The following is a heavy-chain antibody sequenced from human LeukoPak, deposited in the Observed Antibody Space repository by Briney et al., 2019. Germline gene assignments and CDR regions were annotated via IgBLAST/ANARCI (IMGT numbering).Heavy chain of an antibody. D-gene: IGHD3-22*01. V-gene: IGHV4-39*01. CDR1: GGSISSGGYY. Sequence: SQTLSLTCTVSGGSISSGGYYWGWIRQSPGKGLEWIGAIYYRGTTSYNPSLKSRAIISVDTSKNQFSLKLSSVTAADTALYYCARLSYYYDVSGNLFDYWGQGILVTISS. CDR2: IYYRGTT. J-gene: IGHJ4*02. CDR3: ARLSYYYDVSGNLFDY.